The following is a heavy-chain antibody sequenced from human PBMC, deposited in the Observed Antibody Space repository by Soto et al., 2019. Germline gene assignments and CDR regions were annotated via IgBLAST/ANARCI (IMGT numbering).Heavy chain of an antibody. Sequence: GGSLRLSCTASGFTFRSYEMNWVRQAPGKGLEWVSYISASGSTIYYADSVKGRFTISRDITKNSLYLQMNSLSAEYPAIYYCARATVVASDSGLYYYDHYGMDVWGQGTTVTVSS. J-gene: IGHJ6*02. CDR3: ARATVVASDSGLYYYDHYGMDV. V-gene: IGHV3-48*03. CDR2: ISASGSTI. CDR1: GFTFRSYE. D-gene: IGHD2-2*01.